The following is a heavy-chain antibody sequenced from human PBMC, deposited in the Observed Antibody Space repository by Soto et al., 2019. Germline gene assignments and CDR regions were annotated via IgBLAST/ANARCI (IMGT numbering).Heavy chain of an antibody. V-gene: IGHV4-34*01. CDR1: GGSFSGYY. J-gene: IGHJ4*02. D-gene: IGHD3-22*01. CDR3: AGESRSSGQGLGY. CDR2: INHSGST. Sequence: SETLSLTCAVYGGSFSGYYWSWIRQPPGKGLEWIGEINHSGSTNYNPSLKSRVTISVDTSKNQFSLKLSSVTAADTAVYYCAGESRSSGQGLGYWGQGTLVTVSS.